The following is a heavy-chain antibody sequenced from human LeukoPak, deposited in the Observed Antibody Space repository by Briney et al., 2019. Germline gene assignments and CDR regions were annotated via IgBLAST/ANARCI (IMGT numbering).Heavy chain of an antibody. Sequence: PSETLSLTCAVSGGSISSGGYSWSWIRQPPGKGLEWIGYIYHSGSTYYNPSLKSRVTISVDRSKNQFSLKLSSVTAADTAVYYCARGWQQLVNYWGQGTLVTVSS. CDR1: GGSISSGGYS. J-gene: IGHJ4*02. CDR3: ARGWQQLVNY. D-gene: IGHD6-13*01. V-gene: IGHV4-30-2*01. CDR2: IYHSGST.